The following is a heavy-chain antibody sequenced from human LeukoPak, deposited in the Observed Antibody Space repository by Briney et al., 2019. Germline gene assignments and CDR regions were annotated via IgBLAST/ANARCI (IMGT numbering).Heavy chain of an antibody. CDR3: ARAFCGANYYYYYMDV. CDR2: ISSSSSYI. D-gene: IGHD4-17*01. CDR1: GFTFSSYS. J-gene: IGHJ6*03. Sequence: PGGPLRLSCAASGFTFSSYSMNWVRQAPGKGLEWVSSISSSSSYIYYADSVKGRFTISRDNAKNSLYLQMNSLRAEDTAVYYCARAFCGANYYYYYMDVWGKGTTVTVSS. V-gene: IGHV3-21*01.